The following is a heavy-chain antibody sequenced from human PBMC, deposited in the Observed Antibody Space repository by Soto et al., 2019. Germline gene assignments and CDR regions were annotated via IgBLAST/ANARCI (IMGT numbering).Heavy chain of an antibody. CDR2: IYYSGST. CDR3: ARDLRDGMTTEHCFDP. D-gene: IGHD4-17*01. J-gene: IGHJ5*02. Sequence: QVQLQESGPGLVKPSQTLSLTCTVSGGSISSGGYYWSWIRQHPGKGLEWIGYIYYSGSTYYNPFLKSRVTIYVDTSKNQFSLKLSSVTAADTVVYYCARDLRDGMTTEHCFDPWGQGTLVTVSS. V-gene: IGHV4-31*03. CDR1: GGSISSGGYY.